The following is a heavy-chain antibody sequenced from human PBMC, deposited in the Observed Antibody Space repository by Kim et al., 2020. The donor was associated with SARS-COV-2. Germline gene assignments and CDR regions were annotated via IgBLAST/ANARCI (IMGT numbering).Heavy chain of an antibody. V-gene: IGHV3-33*01. D-gene: IGHD3-3*01. Sequence: YADAVKGRFTISRDNSKNTVYLQMNSLRAEDTAVYYCARTTYYDFWSGFDYWGQGTLVTVSS. J-gene: IGHJ4*02. CDR3: ARTTYYDFWSGFDY.